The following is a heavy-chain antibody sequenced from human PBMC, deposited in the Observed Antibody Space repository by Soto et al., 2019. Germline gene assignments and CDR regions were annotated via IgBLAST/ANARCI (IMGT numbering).Heavy chain of an antibody. Sequence: GGSLRLSCAASGFTFSSYAMHWVRQAPGKGLEWVAVISYDGSNKYYADSVKGRFTISRDNSKNTLYLQMNSLRAEDTAVYYCEGSATGTTFDYGGQGTLVTVSS. CDR3: EGSATGTTFDY. CDR1: GFTFSSYA. J-gene: IGHJ4*02. CDR2: ISYDGSNK. D-gene: IGHD1-1*01. V-gene: IGHV3-30*04.